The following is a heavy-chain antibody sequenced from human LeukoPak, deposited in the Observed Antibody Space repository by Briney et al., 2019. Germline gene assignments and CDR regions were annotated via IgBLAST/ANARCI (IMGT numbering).Heavy chain of an antibody. V-gene: IGHV3-48*03. D-gene: IGHD3-10*01. CDR3: ARDNYGSGSYYNFDY. Sequence: PGGSLRLSCAASGFTFSSYEMNWVRQAPGKGLEWVSYISSSGSTIYYADSVKGRFTISRGNAKNSLYLQMNSLRAEDTAVYYCARDNYGSGSYYNFDYWGQGTLVTVSS. CDR2: ISSSGSTI. CDR1: GFTFSSYE. J-gene: IGHJ4*02.